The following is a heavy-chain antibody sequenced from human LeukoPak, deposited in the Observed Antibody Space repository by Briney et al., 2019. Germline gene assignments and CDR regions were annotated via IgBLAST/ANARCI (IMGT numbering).Heavy chain of an antibody. CDR2: IRNKASSYTT. CDR3: ARAPPIDY. CDR1: GFTFSDHY. Sequence: GGSLRLSCVASGFTFSDHYMDWVRQAPGKGLEWVGRIRNKASSYTTQYAASVKGRFTISRDDSNNALHLQMNSLKTEDTAVYYCARAPPIDYWGQGTLVTVSS. J-gene: IGHJ4*02. V-gene: IGHV3-72*01.